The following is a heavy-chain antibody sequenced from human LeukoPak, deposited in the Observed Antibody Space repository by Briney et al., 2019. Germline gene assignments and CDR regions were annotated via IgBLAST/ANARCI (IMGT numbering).Heavy chain of an antibody. CDR3: AGDSGAKSSTYGMDV. CDR2: ISSSGSTI. D-gene: IGHD2-2*01. J-gene: IGHJ6*02. Sequence: GGSLRLSCAASGFTFSDYYMSWIRQAPGEGLEWVSYISSSGSTIYYADSVKGRFTISRDNAKNSLYLQMNSLRAEDTAVYYCAGDSGAKSSTYGMDVWGQGTTVTVSS. V-gene: IGHV3-11*01. CDR1: GFTFSDYY.